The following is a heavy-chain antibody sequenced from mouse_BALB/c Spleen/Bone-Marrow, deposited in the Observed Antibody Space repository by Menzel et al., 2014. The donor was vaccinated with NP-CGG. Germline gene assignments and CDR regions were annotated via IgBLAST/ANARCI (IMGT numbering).Heavy chain of an antibody. D-gene: IGHD2-4*01. CDR1: GLTFXSYG. CDR2: ISSGGSYT. CDR3: ARDTMITYHYAMDY. V-gene: IGHV5-6*01. J-gene: IGHJ4*01. Sequence: EVQVVESGGDLVKPGGSLKLSCAASGLTFXSYGMSWVRQTPDKRLEWVATISSGGSYTYYPDSVKGRFAISRDNAKNTLYLQMSSLKSEDTAMYYCARDTMITYHYAMDYWGQGTSVTVSS.